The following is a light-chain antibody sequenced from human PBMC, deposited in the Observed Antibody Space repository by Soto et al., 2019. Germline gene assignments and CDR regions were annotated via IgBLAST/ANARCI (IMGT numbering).Light chain of an antibody. V-gene: IGKV2-28*01. CDR1: QSLLHSNGYNY. CDR2: LGS. Sequence: TVMTQSPLTLPVTPGEPASISCRSSQSLLHSNGYNYLDWYLQKPGQSPQLLIYLGSNRASGVPDRFSGSGSGTDFTLKISRVEAEDVGVYYCMQALHTPLTFGGGTKVDI. J-gene: IGKJ4*02. CDR3: MQALHTPLT.